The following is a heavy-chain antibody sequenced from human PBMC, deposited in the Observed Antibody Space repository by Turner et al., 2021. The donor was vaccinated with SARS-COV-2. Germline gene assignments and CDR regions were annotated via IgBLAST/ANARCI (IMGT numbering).Heavy chain of an antibody. D-gene: IGHD5-18*01. Sequence: QLQLQESGPGLVKPSETLSLTCPVPGCSISSSSYYWGWYRQPPGKGLEWSVNIYYSGSDYDNPSLKSRVNRSLDPSKNQFTLKLTSVTAADTAVYYCARLMDTAMDYYGTDVWGQGTTVTVSS. J-gene: IGHJ6*02. CDR3: ARLMDTAMDYYGTDV. CDR1: GCSISSSSYY. CDR2: IYYSGSD. V-gene: IGHV4-39*01.